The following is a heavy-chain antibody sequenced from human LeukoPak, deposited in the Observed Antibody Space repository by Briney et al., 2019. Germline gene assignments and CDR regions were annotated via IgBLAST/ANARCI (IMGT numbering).Heavy chain of an antibody. J-gene: IGHJ4*02. V-gene: IGHV3-7*03. CDR1: GFTFSNYW. D-gene: IGHD6-13*01. Sequence: GGSLRLSCAASGFTFSNYWMNWVRQAPGKGLEWVANIKQDGSEKYYVDSVKGRFTISGDNAKNSLYLQMNSLRAEDTAVYYCAKAGVAAAGKWHYWGQGTLVTVSS. CDR3: AKAGVAAAGKWHY. CDR2: IKQDGSEK.